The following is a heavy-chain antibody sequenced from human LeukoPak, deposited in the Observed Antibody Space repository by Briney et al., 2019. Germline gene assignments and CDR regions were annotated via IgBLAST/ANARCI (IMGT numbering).Heavy chain of an antibody. D-gene: IGHD1-14*01. J-gene: IGHJ4*02. CDR3: ARGDPETYYFDY. Sequence: ASVKVSCKASGYTFTSYDINWVRQATGQGLEWMGWMNPNSGNTGYAQRFQGRVTMTRNTFISTAYMELSSLRSEDTAVYYCARGDPETYYFDYWGQGTLVTVSS. V-gene: IGHV1-8*01. CDR2: MNPNSGNT. CDR1: GYTFTSYD.